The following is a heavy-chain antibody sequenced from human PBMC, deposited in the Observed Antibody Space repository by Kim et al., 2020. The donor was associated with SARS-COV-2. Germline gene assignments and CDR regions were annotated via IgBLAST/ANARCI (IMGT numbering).Heavy chain of an antibody. Sequence: GGSLRLSCAASGFTFSSYAMSWVRQAPGKGLEWVSAISGSGGSTYYADSVKGRFTFSRDNSKNTLYLQMNSRTAEDTAVYYCANSGNNFDYWGQGTLVTVSS. CDR2: ISGSGGST. V-gene: IGHV3-23*01. CDR3: ANSGNNFDY. D-gene: IGHD3-10*01. J-gene: IGHJ4*02. CDR1: GFTFSSYA.